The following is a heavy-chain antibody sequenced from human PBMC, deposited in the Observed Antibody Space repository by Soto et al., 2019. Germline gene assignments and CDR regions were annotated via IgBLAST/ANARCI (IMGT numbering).Heavy chain of an antibody. D-gene: IGHD3-10*01. CDR1: GVSISTSNW. CDR2: IYHSGST. Sequence: QVQLQESGPGLVKPSGTLSLTCAVSGVSISTSNWWSWARQSPGKGLEWIGEIYHSGSTNYNPSLQSRVTISVDKSTNHFSLHLSSVNATDTAVYFCAKGGRVYYGSGSYFDPWGQGILFTVSS. V-gene: IGHV4-4*02. J-gene: IGHJ4*02. CDR3: AKGGRVYYGSGSYFDP.